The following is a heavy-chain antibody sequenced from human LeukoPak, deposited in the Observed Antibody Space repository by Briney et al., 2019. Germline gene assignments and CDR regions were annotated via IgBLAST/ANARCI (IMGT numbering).Heavy chain of an antibody. CDR2: IKQDGSEK. D-gene: IGHD6-19*01. Sequence: GGSLRLSCAASGFTFSSYWMSWVRQAPGKGLEWVANIKQDGSEKYYVDSVKGRFTISRDNAKNSLYLQMNSLRAEDTAMYYCAKVLPTSGWSSSCYFDYWGQGTLVTVSS. CDR1: GFTFSSYW. V-gene: IGHV3-7*03. CDR3: AKVLPTSGWSSSCYFDY. J-gene: IGHJ4*02.